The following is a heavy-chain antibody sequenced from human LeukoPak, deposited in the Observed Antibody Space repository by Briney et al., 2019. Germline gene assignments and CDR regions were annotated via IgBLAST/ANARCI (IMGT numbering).Heavy chain of an antibody. Sequence: GGSLRLSCAASGFTFSSYSMNWVRQAPGKGLEWVSYISSSSSTIYYADSVKGRFTISRDNAKNSLYLQMNSLRAEDTAVYYCARRAKDFWSGYLDYWGQGTLVTVSS. V-gene: IGHV3-48*01. CDR3: ARRAKDFWSGYLDY. CDR1: GFTFSSYS. CDR2: ISSSSSTI. D-gene: IGHD3-3*01. J-gene: IGHJ4*02.